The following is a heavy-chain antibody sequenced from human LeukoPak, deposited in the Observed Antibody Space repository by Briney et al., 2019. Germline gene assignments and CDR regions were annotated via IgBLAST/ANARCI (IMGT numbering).Heavy chain of an antibody. CDR1: GYTFTSYD. V-gene: IGHV1-8*01. J-gene: IGHJ4*02. Sequence: ASVKVSCKASGYTFTSYDTNWVRQATGQGLEWMGWMNPNSGNTGYAQKFQGRVTMTRNTSISTAYMELSSLRSEDTAVYYCARRNMVRGVIIPDYWGQGTLVTVSS. CDR2: MNPNSGNT. D-gene: IGHD3-10*01. CDR3: ARRNMVRGVIIPDY.